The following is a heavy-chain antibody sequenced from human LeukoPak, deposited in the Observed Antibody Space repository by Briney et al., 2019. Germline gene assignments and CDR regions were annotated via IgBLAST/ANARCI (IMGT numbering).Heavy chain of an antibody. CDR3: ARGDDSSGYYQAYYFDY. CDR2: IYYSGST. V-gene: IGHV4-59*01. J-gene: IGHJ4*02. Sequence: PSETLSLTCTVSGGSISSYYWGWIRQPPGKGLEWIGYIYYSGSTNYNPSLKSRVTISVDTSKNQFSLKLSSVTAADTAVYYCARGDDSSGYYQAYYFDYWGQGTLVTVSS. CDR1: GGSISSYY. D-gene: IGHD3-22*01.